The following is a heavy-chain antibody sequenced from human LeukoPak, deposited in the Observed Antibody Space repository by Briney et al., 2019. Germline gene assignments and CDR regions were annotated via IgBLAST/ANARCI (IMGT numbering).Heavy chain of an antibody. CDR1: GYSFTSYW. CDR3: ARRGRSCTNGVCLDYFDY. V-gene: IGHV5-51*01. D-gene: IGHD2-8*01. J-gene: IGHJ4*02. Sequence: GVSLKISCKGSGYSFTSYWIAWVRHMPGKGLDWMGSIYPGDADTRYSPSFQGQVTISADKSISTAYLHLSSLKASDTDMYFCARRGRSCTNGVCLDYFDYWGQGSLVTVSS. CDR2: IYPGDADT.